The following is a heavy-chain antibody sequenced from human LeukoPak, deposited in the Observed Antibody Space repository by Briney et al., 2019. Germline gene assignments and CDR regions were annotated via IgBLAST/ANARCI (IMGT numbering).Heavy chain of an antibody. J-gene: IGHJ4*02. CDR2: IKYDGSEK. V-gene: IGHV3-7*01. D-gene: IGHD6-19*01. CDR3: ARDDGAVPGSY. Sequence: GGSLRLSCAASGFTFSNYWMSWVRQAPGKGLEWVANIKYDGSEKYYVDSVKGRFTISRDNAKNSLYLQMNSLRAEDTAVYYCARDDGAVPGSYWGQGTLVTVSS. CDR1: GFTFSNYW.